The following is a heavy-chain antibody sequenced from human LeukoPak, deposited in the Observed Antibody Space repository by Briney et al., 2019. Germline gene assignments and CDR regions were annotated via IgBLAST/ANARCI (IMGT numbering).Heavy chain of an antibody. V-gene: IGHV1-8*01. CDR1: RYTFSNYD. CDR2: MNPNSGNT. J-gene: IGHJ6*02. D-gene: IGHD6-13*01. Sequence: ASVKVSCKASRYTFSNYDINWVRQATGQGLEWMGWMNPNSGNTGYAQKFQGRVTMTRNTSISTAYMELSSLRSEDTAVYYCASPASSWYVRYYYYGMDVWGQGTTVTVSS. CDR3: ASPASSWYVRYYYYGMDV.